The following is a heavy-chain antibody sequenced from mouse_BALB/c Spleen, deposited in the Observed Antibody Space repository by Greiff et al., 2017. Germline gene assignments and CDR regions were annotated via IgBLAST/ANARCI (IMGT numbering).Heavy chain of an antibody. D-gene: IGHD1-2*01. CDR2: IVPYNGGT. Sequence: VQLQQSGPELVKPGASVKVSCKASGYSFTDYNMYWVKQSHGKSLEWIGYIVPYNGGTSYNQKFKGKATLTVDESSSTAFMHRNSLTSVDTAVYYGSRWRGYGGGFDYWGQGTTLTVSS. V-gene: IGHV1S135*01. CDR3: SRWRGYGGGFDY. CDR1: GYSFTDYN. J-gene: IGHJ2*01.